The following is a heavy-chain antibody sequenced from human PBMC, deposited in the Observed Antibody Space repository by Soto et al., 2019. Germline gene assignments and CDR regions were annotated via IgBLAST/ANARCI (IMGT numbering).Heavy chain of an antibody. D-gene: IGHD4-17*01. Sequence: EVQLVESGGGLVQPGGSLRLSCAASGFTFSSYSMNWVRQAPGKGLEWVSYISSSSSTIYYADSVKGRFTISRDNAKNSLYLQMNILRAEDTAVYYCATDEGDDYGDYVTRDAFDIWGQGTMVTVSS. CDR2: ISSSSSTI. J-gene: IGHJ3*02. CDR1: GFTFSSYS. CDR3: ATDEGDDYGDYVTRDAFDI. V-gene: IGHV3-48*01.